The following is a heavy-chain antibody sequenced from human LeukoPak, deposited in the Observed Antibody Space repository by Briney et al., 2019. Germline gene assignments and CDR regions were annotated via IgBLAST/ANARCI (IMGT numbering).Heavy chain of an antibody. CDR1: GGSISSYY. CDR2: IHCSGST. D-gene: IGHD6-19*01. V-gene: IGHV4-59*01. Sequence: SETLSLTCTVSGGSISSYYWSWIRQPPGKGLEWIGYIHCSGSTNYNPSLKSRVTISVDTSKNQFSPKLSSVTAADTAVYYCARDRLSGWYEFDYWGQGTLVTVSS. J-gene: IGHJ4*02. CDR3: ARDRLSGWYEFDY.